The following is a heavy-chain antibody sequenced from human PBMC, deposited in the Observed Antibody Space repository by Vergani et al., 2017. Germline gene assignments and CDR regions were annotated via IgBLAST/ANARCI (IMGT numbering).Heavy chain of an antibody. CDR2: IYSGGST. CDR3: ARSIGYCSGGSCYAFDI. Sequence: EVQLVESGGGLIQPGGSLRLSCAASGFTVSSNYMSWVRQAPGKGLEWVSVIYSGGSTYYADSVKGRFTISRDNSKNTLYLQMNSLRAQDTAVYYGARSIGYCSGGSCYAFDIWGQGTMVTVSS. CDR1: GFTVSSNY. D-gene: IGHD2-15*01. V-gene: IGHV3-53*01. J-gene: IGHJ3*02.